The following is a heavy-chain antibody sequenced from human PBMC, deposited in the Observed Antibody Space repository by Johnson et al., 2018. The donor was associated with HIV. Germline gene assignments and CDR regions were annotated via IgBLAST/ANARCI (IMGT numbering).Heavy chain of an antibody. V-gene: IGHV3-64*01. D-gene: IGHD3-10*01. CDR2: FSSDWRTT. CDR3: VSEGFGELFNDAFDI. J-gene: IGHJ3*02. Sequence: VQLVESGGGVVQPGRSLRLSCAASGFTFTQYAMHWVLQAPGKGLEYVSGFSSDWRTTYYANSVKGRFTISRDNSKNTLFLHMGSLRAEDTAVYYCVSEGFGELFNDAFDIWGQGTMVTVSS. CDR1: GFTFTQYA.